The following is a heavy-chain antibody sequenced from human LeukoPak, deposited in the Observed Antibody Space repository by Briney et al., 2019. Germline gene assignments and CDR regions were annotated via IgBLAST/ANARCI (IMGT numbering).Heavy chain of an antibody. D-gene: IGHD3-9*01. CDR2: ISGCGDST. CDR1: GITFSSYA. Sequence: GGSLTLSCAASGITFSSYAMSWVRQAPGKGLEWVSSISGCGDSTYYADSVKGRFTISRDNSKNTLYLQMNSLRPEDTAVYYCAKDLRLGLRYFDWLLSPFDYWGQGTLVTVSS. V-gene: IGHV3-23*01. CDR3: AKDLRLGLRYFDWLLSPFDY. J-gene: IGHJ4*02.